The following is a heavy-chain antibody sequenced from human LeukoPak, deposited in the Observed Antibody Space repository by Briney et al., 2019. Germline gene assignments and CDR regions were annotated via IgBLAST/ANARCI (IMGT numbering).Heavy chain of an antibody. Sequence: GGSLRLPCTASGFTFSTYEFQWVRQAPGKGLEWVAYISRSGATTYYADSVKGRFTISRDSAKNSLYLQINNLRAEDTAVYYCARDTSGWYMDYWGQGTLVTVSS. CDR2: ISRSGATT. J-gene: IGHJ4*02. D-gene: IGHD6-19*01. CDR3: ARDTSGWYMDY. CDR1: GFTFSTYE. V-gene: IGHV3-48*03.